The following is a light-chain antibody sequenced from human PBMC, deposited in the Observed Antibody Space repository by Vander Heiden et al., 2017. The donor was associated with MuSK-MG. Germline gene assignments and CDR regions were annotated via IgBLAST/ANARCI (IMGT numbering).Light chain of an antibody. Sequence: QSVLTPPPSVSAAPGQGVAISCTGTSSNIGAGFDVHWYQQLPGTAPKLLIYGNSNRPSGVPDRFSGSKSGTSASLAITGLQAEDEADYYCQSYDSGLSGSVFGGGTKLTVL. CDR2: GNS. CDR1: SSNIGAGFD. J-gene: IGLJ3*02. V-gene: IGLV1-40*01. CDR3: QSYDSGLSGSV.